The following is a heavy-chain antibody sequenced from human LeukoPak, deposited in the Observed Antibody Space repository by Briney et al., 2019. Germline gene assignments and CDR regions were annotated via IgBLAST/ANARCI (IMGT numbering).Heavy chain of an antibody. CDR2: VYYTGST. J-gene: IGHJ3*02. CDR3: ARRDIAAAGFAFDI. Sequence: SETLSLTCSVSGGSVSNYYWSWIRQPPGKGLEWIGYVYYTGSTNYNPSLKSRVTISVDTSKNQFSLKLSSVTAADTAVYYCARRDIAAAGFAFDIWGQGTMVTVSS. V-gene: IGHV4-59*08. D-gene: IGHD6-13*01. CDR1: GGSVSNYY.